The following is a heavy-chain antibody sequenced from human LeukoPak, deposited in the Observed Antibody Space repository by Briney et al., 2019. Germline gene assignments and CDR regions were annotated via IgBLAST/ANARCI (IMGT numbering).Heavy chain of an antibody. CDR1: GFTFSSYW. J-gene: IGHJ6*03. Sequence: GGSLGLSCAASGFTFSSYWMSWVRQAPGKGLEWVANIKQDGSEKYYVDSVKGRFTISRDNAKNSLYLQMNSLRAEDTAVYYCARVGYCSSTSCSHPDYYYYYMDVWGKGTTVTVSS. D-gene: IGHD2-2*01. CDR2: IKQDGSEK. CDR3: ARVGYCSSTSCSHPDYYYYYMDV. V-gene: IGHV3-7*01.